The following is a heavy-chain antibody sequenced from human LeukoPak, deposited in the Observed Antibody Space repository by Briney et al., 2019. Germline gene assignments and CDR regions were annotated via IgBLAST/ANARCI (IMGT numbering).Heavy chain of an antibody. CDR2: IRSKANSYAT. V-gene: IGHV3-73*01. CDR3: IRPQWELPHYCGMDV. J-gene: IGHJ6*02. Sequence: PGGSLKLSCAASGFTFSGSSMHWVRQPSGKGLEWVGRIRSKANSYATAYAASVKGRFTIYRDDSQNPAYLQMNSLKTEDTAVYCCIRPQWELPHYCGMDVWGQGTRVTVSS. CDR1: GFTFSGSS. D-gene: IGHD1-26*01.